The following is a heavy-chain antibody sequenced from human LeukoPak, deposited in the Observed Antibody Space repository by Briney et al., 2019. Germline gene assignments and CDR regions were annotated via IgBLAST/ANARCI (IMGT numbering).Heavy chain of an antibody. CDR2: IYSGGST. CDR3: ARNLPAADY. Sequence: GGSLGLSCAASGFTVSSNYMSWVRQAPGKGLEWVSVIYSGGSTYYADSVKGRFTISRDNSKNTLYLQMNSLRAEDTAVYYCARNLPAADYWGQGTLVTVSS. V-gene: IGHV3-53*01. D-gene: IGHD2-2*01. J-gene: IGHJ4*02. CDR1: GFTVSSNY.